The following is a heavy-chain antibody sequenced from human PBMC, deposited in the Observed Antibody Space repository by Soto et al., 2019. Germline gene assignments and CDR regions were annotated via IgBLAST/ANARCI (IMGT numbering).Heavy chain of an antibody. CDR3: ARGYCSSTSCYTGGNWFDP. Sequence: SETLSLTCTVSGGSISSGGYYWSWIRQHPGKGLEWIGYIYYSGSTYYNPSLKSRVTISVDTSKNQFSLKLSSVTAADTAVYYRARGYCSSTSCYTGGNWFDPWGQGTLVTVSS. J-gene: IGHJ5*02. V-gene: IGHV4-31*03. CDR1: GGSISSGGYY. D-gene: IGHD2-2*02. CDR2: IYYSGST.